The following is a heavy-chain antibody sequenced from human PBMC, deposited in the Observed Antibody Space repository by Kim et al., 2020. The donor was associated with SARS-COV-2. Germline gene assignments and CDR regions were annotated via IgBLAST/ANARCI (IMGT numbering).Heavy chain of an antibody. CDR1: GYTFTSYD. CDR3: AREVRGVIINWVDP. Sequence: ASVKVSCKASGYTFTSYDINWVRQVTGQGLEWMGWMNPNSGNTGYAQKFQGRVTMTRKTSISTAYMELSSLRSEDTAVYYCAREVRGVIINWVDPWGQRTLVTVSS. CDR2: MNPNSGNT. V-gene: IGHV1-8*01. J-gene: IGHJ5*02. D-gene: IGHD3-10*01.